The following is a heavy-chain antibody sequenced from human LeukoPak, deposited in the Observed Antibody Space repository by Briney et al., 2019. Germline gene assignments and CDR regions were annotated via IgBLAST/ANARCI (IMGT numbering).Heavy chain of an antibody. D-gene: IGHD3-16*01. CDR1: GFTFSSYW. V-gene: IGHV3-7*01. CDR2: INEDETDK. CDR3: ARDGGPGGAFDI. J-gene: IGHJ3*02. Sequence: PGGSLRLSCAASGFTFSSYWMSWVRQAPGKGLEWVADINEDETDKYYVDSVKGRFTISRDNAKNSLYLRMNSLRAEDTAVYYCARDGGPGGAFDIWGQGTLVTVSS.